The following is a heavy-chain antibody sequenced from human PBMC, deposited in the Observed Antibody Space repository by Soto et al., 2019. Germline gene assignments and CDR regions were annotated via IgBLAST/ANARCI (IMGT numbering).Heavy chain of an antibody. V-gene: IGHV4-59*07. Sequence: SDTLSLTCDVSGVSISENNWSWIRQAPGKGLEWVGYVHFSGSTTYNPSLAPRLNISFDMSKSQVYLQLTSVTAADTAVYYCARFGAAAAHDDNWGRGVLVT. CDR2: VHFSGST. D-gene: IGHD6-13*01. CDR3: ARFGAAAAHDDN. J-gene: IGHJ4*01. CDR1: GVSISENN.